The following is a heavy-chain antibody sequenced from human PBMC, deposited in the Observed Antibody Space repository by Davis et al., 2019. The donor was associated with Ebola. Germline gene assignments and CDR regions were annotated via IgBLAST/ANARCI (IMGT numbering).Heavy chain of an antibody. Sequence: PGGSLRLSCAASGFTFNKYEMNWVRQAPGKGLEWISYISDSGSTTYYTDSVKGRFTISRDNAKNTLYLQMNSLRAEDTAVYYCAREIYDYYDSGGFDYWGQGTLVTVSS. CDR3: AREIYDYYDSGGFDY. V-gene: IGHV3-48*03. CDR2: ISDSGSTT. J-gene: IGHJ4*02. CDR1: GFTFNKYE. D-gene: IGHD3-22*01.